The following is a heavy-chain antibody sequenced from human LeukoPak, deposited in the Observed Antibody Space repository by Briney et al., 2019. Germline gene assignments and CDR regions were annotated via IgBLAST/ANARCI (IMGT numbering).Heavy chain of an antibody. CDR1: GDSIGSSNYY. V-gene: IGHV4-39*07. CDR2: IYYSGST. J-gene: IGHJ3*02. D-gene: IGHD6-13*01. CDR3: ARAEEGSSWYRFGAFDI. Sequence: SETLSLTCTVSGDSIGSSNYYWGWIRQPPGKGLEWIGSIYYSGSTYYNPSLKSRVTISVDTSKNQFSLKLSSVTAADTAVYYCARAEEGSSWYRFGAFDIWGQGTMVTVSS.